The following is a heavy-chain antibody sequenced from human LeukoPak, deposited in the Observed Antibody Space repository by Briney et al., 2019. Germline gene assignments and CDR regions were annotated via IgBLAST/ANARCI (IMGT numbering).Heavy chain of an antibody. CDR1: GGSFSGYY. CDR3: ARGRLYYFDY. V-gene: IGHV4-34*01. Sequence: SETLSLTCAVYGGSFSGYYWSWIRQPPGKGLEWIGEVNHSGSTNYNPSLKSRVTISVDTSKNQFSLKLSSVTAADTAVYYCARGRLYYFDYWGQGTLVTVSS. D-gene: IGHD2/OR15-2a*01. J-gene: IGHJ4*02. CDR2: VNHSGST.